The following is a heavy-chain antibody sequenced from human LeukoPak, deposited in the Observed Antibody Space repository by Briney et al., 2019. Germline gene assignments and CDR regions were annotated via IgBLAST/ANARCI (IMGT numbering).Heavy chain of an antibody. CDR3: ARDILTSSQSRYQH. Sequence: GGSLRLSCAASGFTVSSNYMSWVRQAPGKGLEWVSVIYSGGGTFYADSVKGRFTISRDNAKNSLYLQMNSLRAEDTAVYYCARDILTSSQSRYQHWGQGTLVTVSS. CDR2: IYSGGGT. CDR1: GFTVSSNY. J-gene: IGHJ1*01. D-gene: IGHD3-9*01. V-gene: IGHV3-53*01.